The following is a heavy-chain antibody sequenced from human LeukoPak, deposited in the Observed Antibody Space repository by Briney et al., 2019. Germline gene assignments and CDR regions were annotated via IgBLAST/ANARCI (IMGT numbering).Heavy chain of an antibody. V-gene: IGHV4-31*03. CDR1: GGSISSGGYY. D-gene: IGHD4-23*01. Sequence: PSQTLSLTCTVSGGSISSGGYYWSWIRQHPGKGLEWIGYIYYSGSTYYNPSLKSRVTISVDTSKSQFSLRLSSLTAADTAIYYCARGRNDNGGMFFDSWAQGTLVTVSS. CDR2: IYYSGST. J-gene: IGHJ4*02. CDR3: ARGRNDNGGMFFDS.